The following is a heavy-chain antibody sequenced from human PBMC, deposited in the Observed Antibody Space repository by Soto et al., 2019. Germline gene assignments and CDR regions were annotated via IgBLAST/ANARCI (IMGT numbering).Heavy chain of an antibody. Sequence: PGGSLRLSCAASGFTFSSYGMHWVRQAPGKGLEWVAVIWYDGSNKYYADSVKGRFTISRDNSKNTLYLQMNSLRAEDTAVYYCARDPEGIVAAGQRNYYYYYGMDVWGQGTTVTVSS. D-gene: IGHD1-26*01. J-gene: IGHJ6*02. CDR1: GFTFSSYG. CDR2: IWYDGSNK. V-gene: IGHV3-33*01. CDR3: ARDPEGIVAAGQRNYYYYYGMDV.